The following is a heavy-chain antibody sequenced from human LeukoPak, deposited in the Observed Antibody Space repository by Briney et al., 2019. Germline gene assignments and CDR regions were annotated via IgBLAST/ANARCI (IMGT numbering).Heavy chain of an antibody. J-gene: IGHJ6*02. Sequence: GGSLRLSCAASGFTFSSYSMNWVRQAPGKGLEWVSSISSSSSYIYYADSVKGRFTISGDNAKNSLYLQMNSLRAEDTAVYYCASLTMVRGDGMDVWGQGTTVTVSS. CDR1: GFTFSSYS. CDR2: ISSSSSYI. V-gene: IGHV3-21*01. D-gene: IGHD3-10*01. CDR3: ASLTMVRGDGMDV.